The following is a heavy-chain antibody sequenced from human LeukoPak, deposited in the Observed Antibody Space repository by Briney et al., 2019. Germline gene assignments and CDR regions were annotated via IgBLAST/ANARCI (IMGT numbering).Heavy chain of an antibody. Sequence: GGSLRLSCAASGFTFSSYTMNWVRQAPGKGLEWVSSITSSSSYIYYADSVKGRFTISRDNAKNSLCLQMDSLRAEDTAVYYCARHVVAVGFDYWGQGTLVTVSS. CDR3: ARHVVAVGFDY. CDR2: ITSSSSYI. CDR1: GFTFSSYT. J-gene: IGHJ4*02. V-gene: IGHV3-21*01. D-gene: IGHD3-22*01.